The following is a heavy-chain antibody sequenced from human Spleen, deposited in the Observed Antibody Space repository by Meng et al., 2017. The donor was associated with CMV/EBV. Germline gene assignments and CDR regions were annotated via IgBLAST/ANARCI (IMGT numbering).Heavy chain of an antibody. CDR3: ARYSRGVGFDY. CDR1: GGSISSSSYY. V-gene: IGHV4-39*07. CDR2: VSYSGST. D-gene: IGHD4-11*01. J-gene: IGHJ4*01. Sequence: GSLRLSCTVSGGSISSSSYYWGWIRQPPGKGLEWIGSVSYSGSTYYNPSLRSRLTISLDTSMNQFSLKLSSVTAADTAVYYCARYSRGVGFDYWGQGSLVTVSS.